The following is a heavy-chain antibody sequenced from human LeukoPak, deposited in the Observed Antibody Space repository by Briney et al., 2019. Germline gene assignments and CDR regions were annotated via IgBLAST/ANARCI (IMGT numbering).Heavy chain of an antibody. CDR1: GGSISSGGYY. V-gene: IGHV4-31*03. D-gene: IGHD2-2*01. CDR3: ARGGCSSTSCYWFDP. CDR2: IYYSGST. J-gene: IGHJ5*02. Sequence: PSQTLSLTCTVSGGSISSGGYYWIWIRQHPGKGLEWIGYIYYSGSTYYNPSLKSRVTISVDTSKNQFSLKLSSVTAADTAVYYCARGGCSSTSCYWFDPWGQGTLVTVSS.